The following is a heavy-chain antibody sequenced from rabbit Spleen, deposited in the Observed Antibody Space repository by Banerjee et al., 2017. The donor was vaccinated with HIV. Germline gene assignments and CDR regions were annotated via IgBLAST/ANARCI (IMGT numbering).Heavy chain of an antibody. CDR1: GVSFSGDSFSGDSY. CDR3: ARDLAGAIGWNFYL. D-gene: IGHD4-1*01. CDR2: IDSGSSGFT. J-gene: IGHJ4*01. Sequence: QSLEESGGDLGKPGTSLTLTCTASGVSFSGDSFSGDSYMCWVRQAPGKGLEWIVCIDSGSSGFTYFATWAKGRFTISRTSSTTVTLQMTSLTAADTATYFCARDLAGAIGWNFYLWGPGTLVTVS. V-gene: IGHV1S40*01.